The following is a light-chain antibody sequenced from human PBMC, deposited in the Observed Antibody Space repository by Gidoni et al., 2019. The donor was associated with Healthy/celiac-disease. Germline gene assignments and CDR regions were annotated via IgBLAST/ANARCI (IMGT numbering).Light chain of an antibody. J-gene: IGKJ4*01. Sequence: IVLPQSPATLSVSPGERATLACRASQSVSSNLGWYQQKPGQAPRLLIYGASTRATGIPARFSGSGSGTEFTLTISSLQSEDFAAYYCQQYNNSPLTFGGGTKVEIK. V-gene: IGKV3-15*01. CDR3: QQYNNSPLT. CDR2: GAS. CDR1: QSVSSN.